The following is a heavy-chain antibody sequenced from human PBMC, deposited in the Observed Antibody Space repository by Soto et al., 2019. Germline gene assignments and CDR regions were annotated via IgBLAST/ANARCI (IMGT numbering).Heavy chain of an antibody. Sequence: ASVKVSCKASGYTFTSYYMHWVRQAPGQGLEWMGIINPSGGSTSYAQKFQGRVTMTRDTSTSTVYMELSSLRSEDTAVYYCARGYCSGGSCYPGVSWFDPWGQGTLVTVSS. CDR3: ARGYCSGGSCYPGVSWFDP. D-gene: IGHD2-15*01. V-gene: IGHV1-46*03. CDR2: INPSGGST. J-gene: IGHJ5*02. CDR1: GYTFTSYY.